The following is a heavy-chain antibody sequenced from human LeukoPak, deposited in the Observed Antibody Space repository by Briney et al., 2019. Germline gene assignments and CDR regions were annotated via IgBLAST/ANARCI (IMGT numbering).Heavy chain of an antibody. CDR3: VRISGYSYGYYNY. CDR1: GGSISSNSNY. Sequence: SETLSLTCSVSGGSISSNSNYWGWIRQPPGKGLEWIASIFYSGSTYYNPSLKSRVTISVDTSKNQFSLRLSSVTAADTAVYYCVRISGYSYGYYNYWGQGTLVTVSS. V-gene: IGHV4-39*01. CDR2: IFYSGST. D-gene: IGHD5-18*01. J-gene: IGHJ4*02.